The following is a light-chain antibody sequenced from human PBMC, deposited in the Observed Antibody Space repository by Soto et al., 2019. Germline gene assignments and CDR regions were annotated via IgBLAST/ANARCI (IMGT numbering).Light chain of an antibody. CDR2: EVT. CDR1: SSDVGAYNY. CDR3: SSYTSSSPVV. Sequence: QSALTQPASVSGSPGQSITISCTGTSSDVGAYNYVSWYQQHPGKAPKLMIYEVTNRPSGVSHRFSGSKSDNTASLTISGLQAEDDEDYYCSSYTSSSPVVFGGGTKLTVL. J-gene: IGLJ2*01. V-gene: IGLV2-14*01.